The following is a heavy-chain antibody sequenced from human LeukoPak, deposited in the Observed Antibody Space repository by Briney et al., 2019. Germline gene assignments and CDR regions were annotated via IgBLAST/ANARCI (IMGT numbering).Heavy chain of an antibody. CDR1: GFTFSSYE. D-gene: IGHD1-1*01. CDR3: AKLARGTAYYYMDV. J-gene: IGHJ6*03. Sequence: GGSLRLSCAASGFTFSSYEMNWVRQAPGKGLEWVSYISSSGSTIYYADSVKGRFTISRDNAKNSLYLQMNSLRAEDTAIYYCAKLARGTAYYYMDVWGKGTTVTISS. CDR2: ISSSGSTI. V-gene: IGHV3-48*03.